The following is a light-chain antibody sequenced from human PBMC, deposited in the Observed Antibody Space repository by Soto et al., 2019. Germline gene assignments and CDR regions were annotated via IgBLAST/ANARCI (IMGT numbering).Light chain of an antibody. CDR2: GAS. CDR3: QQHGSSPLIT. J-gene: IGKJ5*01. V-gene: IGKV3-20*01. CDR1: QGGIGNY. Sequence: EIVLTQSPGTLSLSPGERATLSCRASQGGIGNYLAWYQQKPGQAPRLLIYGASTRATGTPDRFSGSGSGTDFTLTISRLEPEDFAVYYCQQHGSSPLITFGQGTRLEIK.